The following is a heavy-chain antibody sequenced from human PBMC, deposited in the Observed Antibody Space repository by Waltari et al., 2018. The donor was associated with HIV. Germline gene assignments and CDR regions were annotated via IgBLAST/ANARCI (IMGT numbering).Heavy chain of an antibody. CDR2: ISYYGYNK. J-gene: IGHJ4*02. D-gene: IGHD6-19*01. V-gene: IGHV3-30*18. Sequence: QVQLVESGGGVVQPGRSLRLSGAASRFTYSSYGMHWVRQAPGKGLEWVAVISYYGYNKYYADSVKGRFTISRDNSKNTLYLQMNSLRVEDTAVYYCAKGASGWSPGYWGQGTLVTVSS. CDR1: RFTYSSYG. CDR3: AKGASGWSPGY.